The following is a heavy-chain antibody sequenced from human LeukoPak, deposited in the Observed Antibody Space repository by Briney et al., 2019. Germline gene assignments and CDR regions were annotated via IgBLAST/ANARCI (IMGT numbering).Heavy chain of an antibody. D-gene: IGHD4-23*01. CDR1: GGSINSYY. J-gene: IGHJ4*02. CDR3: ARGGKATVVTM. V-gene: IGHV4-4*07. CDR2: IYSSGST. Sequence: SETLSLTCTVSGGSINSYYWSWIRQPAGKGLEWIGRIYSSGSTNYNPTLKSRVSMSVDASKNQFSLKLTSVTAADTAVYYCARGGKATVVTMWGQGILVTVSS.